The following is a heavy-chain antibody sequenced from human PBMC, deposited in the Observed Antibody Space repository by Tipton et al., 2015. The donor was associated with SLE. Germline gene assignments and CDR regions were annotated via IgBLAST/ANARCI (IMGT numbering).Heavy chain of an antibody. Sequence: SLTCTVSGGSISSSGYYWGWIRQPPGKGLEWIGNIHYSGSTYCNPSLKSRVTISVDTSKNQFSLKLTSVTAADTALYYCARLNIDLHDGFDLWGQGTMVIVSS. CDR3: ARLNIDLHDGFDL. CDR2: IHYSGST. V-gene: IGHV4-39*07. CDR1: GGSISSSGYY. J-gene: IGHJ3*01. D-gene: IGHD2/OR15-2a*01.